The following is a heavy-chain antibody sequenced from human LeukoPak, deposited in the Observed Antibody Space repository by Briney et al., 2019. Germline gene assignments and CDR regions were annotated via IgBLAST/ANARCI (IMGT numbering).Heavy chain of an antibody. CDR1: GFTFSSYG. CDR2: IRYDGSNK. D-gene: IGHD1-26*01. J-gene: IGHJ4*02. CDR3: AKDRGSGSYSDY. Sequence: GGSLRLSCAASGFTFSSYGMHWVRQAPGKGLEWVAFIRYDGSNKYYADSVKGRFTISRDNSKNTLYLQMNSLRAEDMAVYYCAKDRGSGSYSDYWGQGTLVTVSS. V-gene: IGHV3-30*02.